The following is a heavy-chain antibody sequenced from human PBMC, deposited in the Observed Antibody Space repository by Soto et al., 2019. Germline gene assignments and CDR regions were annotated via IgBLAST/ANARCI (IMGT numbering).Heavy chain of an antibody. CDR3: ARIVGAGLFDY. J-gene: IGHJ4*02. D-gene: IGHD1-26*01. CDR2: ISSSSSYI. Sequence: EGSLRLSCAASGFTFSSYSMNWVRQAPGKGLEWVSSISSSSSYIYYADSVKGRFTISRDNAKNSLYLQMNSLRAEDTAVYYCARIVGAGLFDYWGQGTLVTVSS. V-gene: IGHV3-21*01. CDR1: GFTFSSYS.